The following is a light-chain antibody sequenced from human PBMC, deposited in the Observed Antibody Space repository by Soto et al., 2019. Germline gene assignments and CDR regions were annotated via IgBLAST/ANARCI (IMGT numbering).Light chain of an antibody. Sequence: QSPLTQPASVSGSPGQSITISCTGTSIDVGSYNLVSWYQQHPGKAPKLMIYEGSKRPSGVSNRFSGSKSGNTASLTISGLQAEDEADYYCCSYAGSSTSRVFGTGTKLTVL. J-gene: IGLJ1*01. CDR2: EGS. CDR3: CSYAGSSTSRV. CDR1: SIDVGSYNL. V-gene: IGLV2-23*01.